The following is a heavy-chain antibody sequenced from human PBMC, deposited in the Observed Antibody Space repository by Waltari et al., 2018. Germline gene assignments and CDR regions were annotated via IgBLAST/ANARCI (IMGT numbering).Heavy chain of an antibody. V-gene: IGHV4-38-2*01. J-gene: IGHJ3*02. CDR2: IYHSGRT. D-gene: IGHD6-13*01. Sequence: QVQLQESGPGLVKPSETLSLTCAVSGYSISSGYYWGWIRQPPGKGLEWIGSIYHSGRTYYNPSLKSRVTISVDTSKNQFSRKLSSVTAADTAVYYCARRGIKAAGIAFDIWGQGTMVTVSS. CDR1: GYSISSGYY. CDR3: ARRGIKAAGIAFDI.